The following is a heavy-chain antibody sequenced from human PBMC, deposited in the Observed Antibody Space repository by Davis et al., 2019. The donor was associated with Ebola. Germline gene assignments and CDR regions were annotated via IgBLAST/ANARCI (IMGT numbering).Heavy chain of an antibody. V-gene: IGHV3-7*01. D-gene: IGHD2-2*01. CDR1: GFTFSSYW. Sequence: GGSLRLSCAASGFTFSSYWMSWVRQAPGKGLECVAIMKQDGSEKYYVDSVKGRFSISRDNAKNSVYLQMNSLRVEDTGLYYCARDCSNIRCYADDWGQGTLVTVSP. CDR3: ARDCSNIRCYADD. CDR2: MKQDGSEK. J-gene: IGHJ4*02.